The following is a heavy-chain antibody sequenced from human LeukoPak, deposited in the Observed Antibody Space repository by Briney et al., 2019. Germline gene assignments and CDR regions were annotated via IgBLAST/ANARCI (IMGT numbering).Heavy chain of an antibody. CDR3: ARASSWYQDYYYGMDV. J-gene: IGHJ6*04. CDR2: IIPAFGTA. CDR1: GGTFSSYA. Sequence: SVQVSCKASGGTFSSYAITWVRQAPGQGLEWMGGIIPAFGTAKYAQKFQGRVTITADKSTSTAYMELSSLRSEDTAVYYCARASSWYQDYYYGMDVWGKGTTVTVSS. D-gene: IGHD6-13*01. V-gene: IGHV1-69*06.